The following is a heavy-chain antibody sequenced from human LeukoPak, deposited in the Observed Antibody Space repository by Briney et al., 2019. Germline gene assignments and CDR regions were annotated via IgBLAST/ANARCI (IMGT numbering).Heavy chain of an antibody. CDR1: GFTFSSYA. D-gene: IGHD3-22*01. V-gene: IGHV3-23*01. CDR3: AKDGPGYYDSSGYLHASDY. Sequence: PGGPLRLSCAASGFTFSSYAMSWVRQAPGKGLEWVSAISGSGGSTYYADSVKGRFTISRDNSKNTLYLQMNSLRAEDTAVYYCAKDGPGYYDSSGYLHASDYWGQGTLVTVSS. J-gene: IGHJ4*02. CDR2: ISGSGGST.